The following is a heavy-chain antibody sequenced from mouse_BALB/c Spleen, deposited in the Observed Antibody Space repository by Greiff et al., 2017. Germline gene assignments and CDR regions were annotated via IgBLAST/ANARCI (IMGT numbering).Heavy chain of an antibody. Sequence: EVQLQQSGAELVKPGASVKLSCTASGFNIKDTYMHWVKQRPEQGLEWIGRIDPANGNTKYDPKFQGKATITADTSSNTAYLQLSSLTSEDTAVYYCAREVYRNYGYFDYWGQGTTLTVSS. CDR1: GFNIKDTY. CDR3: AREVYRNYGYFDY. J-gene: IGHJ2*01. CDR2: IDPANGNT. V-gene: IGHV14-3*02. D-gene: IGHD2-1*01.